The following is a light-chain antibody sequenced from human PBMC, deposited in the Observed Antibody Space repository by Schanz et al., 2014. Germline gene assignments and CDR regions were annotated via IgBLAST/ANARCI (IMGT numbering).Light chain of an antibody. V-gene: IGLV2-14*01. CDR2: DVS. CDR1: NSDVGDYKY. CDR3: NSYAGSNNWV. J-gene: IGLJ3*02. Sequence: QSALTQPASVSGSPGQSITISCTGTNSDVGDYKYVSWYQQHPGKAPKLMVYDVSNRPSGVSNRFSGSKSGNTASLTVSGLQAEDEADYYCNSYAGSNNWVFGGGTKLTVL.